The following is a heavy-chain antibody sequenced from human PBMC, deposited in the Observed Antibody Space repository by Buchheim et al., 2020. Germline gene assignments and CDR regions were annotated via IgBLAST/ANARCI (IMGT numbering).Heavy chain of an antibody. V-gene: IGHV3-30*18. J-gene: IGHJ3*02. CDR1: GFTFSSYG. Sequence: QVQLVESGGGVVQPGRSLRLSCAASGFTFSSYGMHWVRQAPGKGLEWVAVISYDGSNKYYADSVKGRFTISRDNSKNTLYLQMNSLRAEDTAVYYCAKASRPQWLADAFDIWGQGT. CDR2: ISYDGSNK. CDR3: AKASRPQWLADAFDI. D-gene: IGHD6-19*01.